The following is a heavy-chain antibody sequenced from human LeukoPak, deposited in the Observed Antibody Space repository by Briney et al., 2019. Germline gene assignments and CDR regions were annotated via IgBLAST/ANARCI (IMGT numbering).Heavy chain of an antibody. CDR1: GYSISSGYY. D-gene: IGHD1-26*01. V-gene: IGHV4-38-2*02. CDR3: ARAYSGSYPNFDY. Sequence: SETLSLTCTVSGYSISSGYYWGWIRQPPGKGLEWIGSIYHSGSTYYNPSLKSRVTISVDTSKNQFSLKLSSVTAADTAVYYCARAYSGSYPNFDYWGQGTLVTVSS. CDR2: IYHSGST. J-gene: IGHJ4*02.